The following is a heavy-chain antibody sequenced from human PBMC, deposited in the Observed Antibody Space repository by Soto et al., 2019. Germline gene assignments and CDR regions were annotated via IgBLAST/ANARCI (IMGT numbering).Heavy chain of an antibody. V-gene: IGHV3-74*01. CDR3: TRPRYDGSGTPFGY. Sequence: GGPLRLSCAASGFTFSSYWLHWVHQAPGKGLVWVSRISGDGSSTTYADSVKGRFIISRDNAQNTLYLQMNNLRADDTAVYYCTRPRYDGSGTPFGYWGQGT. D-gene: IGHD3-22*01. CDR2: ISGDGSST. J-gene: IGHJ4*02. CDR1: GFTFSSYW.